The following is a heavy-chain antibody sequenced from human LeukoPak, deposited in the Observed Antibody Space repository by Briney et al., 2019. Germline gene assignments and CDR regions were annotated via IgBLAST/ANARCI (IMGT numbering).Heavy chain of an antibody. CDR1: GYTFTSYG. CDR3: ARGCGVFGNYYMDY. V-gene: IGHV1-18*01. J-gene: IGHJ6*03. Sequence: ASVKVSCKASGYTFTSYGIRWVRQAPGQGLEWMGWINAYNGNTNYAQKLQGRVTMTTDTSTSTAYMELRSLRSDDTAVYYCARGCGVFGNYYMDYWGKGTTVTVSS. CDR2: INAYNGNT. D-gene: IGHD2-21*01.